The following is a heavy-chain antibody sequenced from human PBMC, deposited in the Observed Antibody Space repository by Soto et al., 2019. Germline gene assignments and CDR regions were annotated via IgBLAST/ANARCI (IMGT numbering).Heavy chain of an antibody. J-gene: IGHJ4*02. CDR3: AREKLGNNIEYYIHS. CDR2: ISYDGSDI. V-gene: IGHV3-30*04. D-gene: IGHD3-10*01. CDR1: GFTFDNYA. Sequence: PGGSLRLSCTTSGFTFDNYAMHWVRQAPGKGLEWVAVISYDGSDIYYSDSVKGRFTISRDNSKNTVYLQMNSLETVDTATYSCAREKLGNNIEYYIHSWGQGTLVTVSS.